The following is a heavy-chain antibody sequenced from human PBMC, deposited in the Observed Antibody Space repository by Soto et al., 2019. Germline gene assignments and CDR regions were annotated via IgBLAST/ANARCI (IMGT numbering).Heavy chain of an antibody. CDR2: ISSSSSYI. V-gene: IGHV3-21*01. CDR3: ASQPGSSGLNWFDP. Sequence: LRLSCAASGFTFSSYSMNWVRQAPGKGLEWVSSISSSSSYIYYADSVKGRFTISRDNAKNSLYLQMNSLRAEDTAVYYCASQPGSSGLNWFDPWGQGTLVTVYS. D-gene: IGHD6-19*01. CDR1: GFTFSSYS. J-gene: IGHJ5*02.